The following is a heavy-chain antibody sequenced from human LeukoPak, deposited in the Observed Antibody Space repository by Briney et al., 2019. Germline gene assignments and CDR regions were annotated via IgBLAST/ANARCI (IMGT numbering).Heavy chain of an antibody. J-gene: IGHJ5*02. CDR1: GGSFSGYY. CDR2: INHSGST. CDR3: ASVFGYCSSTSCYTNPYNWFDP. Sequence: SETLSLTCAVYGGSFSGYYWSWIRQPPGKGLEWIGEINHSGSTNYNPSLKSRVTISVDTSKNQFSLKLSSVTAADTAVYYCASVFGYCSSTSCYTNPYNWFDPWGQGTLVTVSS. D-gene: IGHD2-2*02. V-gene: IGHV4-34*01.